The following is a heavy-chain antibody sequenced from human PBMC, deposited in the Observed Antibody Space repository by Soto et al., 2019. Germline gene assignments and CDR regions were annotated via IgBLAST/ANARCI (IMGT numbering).Heavy chain of an antibody. CDR2: ISGSGGSK. CDR1: GFTFSSYA. Sequence: EVQLLESGGGLVQPGGSLRLSCAASGFTFSSYAMSWVRQAPGKGLEWVSAISGSGGSKYYADSVKGRFTISRDNSKNTLYLQMNSLRAEDTAVYYCAKLVTIIVFTPTPYAFDIWGQGTMVTVSS. D-gene: IGHD3-22*01. V-gene: IGHV3-23*01. CDR3: AKLVTIIVFTPTPYAFDI. J-gene: IGHJ3*02.